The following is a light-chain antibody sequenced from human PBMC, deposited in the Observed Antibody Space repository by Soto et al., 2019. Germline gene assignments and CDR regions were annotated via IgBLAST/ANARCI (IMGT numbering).Light chain of an antibody. Sequence: SALTQPASVSGSPGQSITISCTGTSSDVGGYNYVSWYQQHPGKAPKLMIYEVSNRPSGVSNRFSGSKSGNTASLTISGLHAEDEADYYCSSYTSSSTLYVFGTGTKVTVL. J-gene: IGLJ1*01. CDR3: SSYTSSSTLYV. CDR1: SSDVGGYNY. V-gene: IGLV2-14*01. CDR2: EVS.